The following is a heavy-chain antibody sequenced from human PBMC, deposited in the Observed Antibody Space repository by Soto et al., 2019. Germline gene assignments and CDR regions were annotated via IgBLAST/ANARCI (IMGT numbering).Heavy chain of an antibody. CDR2: IRSKANSYAT. V-gene: IGHV3-73*01. CDR1: GFTFSGSA. CDR3: TRITIFEGGPYGIDA. J-gene: IGHJ6*02. D-gene: IGHD3-3*01. Sequence: PGGSLRLSCAASGFTFSGSAMHWVRQASGKWLEWVCRIRSKANSYATAYAASVKGRFTISRDDSKNTAYLQMNSLKHEDPAVYYCTRITIFEGGPYGIDACRRGTTVTVSS.